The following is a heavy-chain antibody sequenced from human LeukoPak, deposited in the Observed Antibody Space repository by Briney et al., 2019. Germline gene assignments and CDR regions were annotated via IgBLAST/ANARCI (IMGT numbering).Heavy chain of an antibody. D-gene: IGHD2-2*01. Sequence: GGSLRLSCAASEVTFRKFAMNWVRQAPGKGLDWVSAISASGVNTFYADSVKGRFTISRDNSRNTLFLQMNSLRAEDTATYYGTKATRHWGQGTLCTVSS. CDR2: ISASGVNT. CDR3: TKATRH. CDR1: EVTFRKFA. V-gene: IGHV3-23*01. J-gene: IGHJ4*02.